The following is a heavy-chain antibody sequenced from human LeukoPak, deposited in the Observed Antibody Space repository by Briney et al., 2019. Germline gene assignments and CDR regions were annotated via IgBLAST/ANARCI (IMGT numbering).Heavy chain of an antibody. J-gene: IGHJ4*02. V-gene: IGHV3-30*02. CDR1: GFTFSSYA. CDR2: TRYDGRKT. Sequence: GGSLRLSCAASGFTFSSYAMHWVRQAPGKGLGWLAFTRYDGRKTHYADSVKGRFTISRDNSKNTLFLQMNSLRSEDTALYYCANGPHYNILTGFYKVRSHLDYWGQGTLVTVSS. CDR3: ANGPHYNILTGFYKVRSHLDY. D-gene: IGHD3-9*01.